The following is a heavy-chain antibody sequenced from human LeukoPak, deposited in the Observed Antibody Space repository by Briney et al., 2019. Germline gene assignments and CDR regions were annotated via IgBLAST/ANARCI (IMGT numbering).Heavy chain of an antibody. CDR1: GFTFSSYS. D-gene: IGHD2-15*01. Sequence: PGGSLRLSCVGSGFTFSSYSMSWVRQAPGKGLEWVSGISFSGGSTYYADSVKGRFTISRDNSKNTLYLQMNSLRAEDTAVYYCTRDFLLSVVVCFDYWGQGTLVTVSS. CDR3: TRDFLLSVVVCFDY. CDR2: ISFSGGST. J-gene: IGHJ4*02. V-gene: IGHV3-23*01.